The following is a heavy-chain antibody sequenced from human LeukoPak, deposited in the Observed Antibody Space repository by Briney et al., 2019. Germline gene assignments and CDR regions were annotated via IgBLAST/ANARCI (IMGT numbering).Heavy chain of an antibody. D-gene: IGHD2-15*01. CDR2: IRFDGSNVGSNV. V-gene: IGHV3-30*02. Sequence: GGSLRLSCATSGFTFSTYGMHWVRQAPGKGLEWVAFIRFDGSNVGSNVYYADSVKGRFTISRDNSKNTLYLQMNSLRAEDTAVYYCARRDCSGGSCYGTGFDYWGQGTLVTVSS. CDR1: GFTFSTYG. J-gene: IGHJ4*02. CDR3: ARRDCSGGSCYGTGFDY.